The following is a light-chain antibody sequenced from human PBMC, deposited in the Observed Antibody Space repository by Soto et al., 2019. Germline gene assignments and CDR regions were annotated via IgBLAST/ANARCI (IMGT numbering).Light chain of an antibody. Sequence: ETVMTQSPATLSVSPGERATLSCSASQSVSTNLAWYQQRPGQAPRLLIYGASTRDAGIPGTFSGSGSGTEFTLTISSLQSEYFAVYYCQQYNNWPLTFGGGTKVEIK. CDR2: GAS. V-gene: IGKV3-15*01. CDR1: QSVSTN. CDR3: QQYNNWPLT. J-gene: IGKJ4*01.